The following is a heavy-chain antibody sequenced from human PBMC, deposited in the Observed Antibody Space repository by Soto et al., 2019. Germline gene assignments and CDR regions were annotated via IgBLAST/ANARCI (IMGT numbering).Heavy chain of an antibody. CDR2: IYYSGST. Sequence: SETLSLTCTVSGGSISSSSYYWGWIRQPPGKGLEWIGSIYYSGSTYYNPSLKSRVTISVDTSKNQFSLKLSSVTAADTAVYYCAREEKWLRYGIDYWGQGTLVTVSS. J-gene: IGHJ4*02. V-gene: IGHV4-39*02. CDR1: GGSISSSSYY. D-gene: IGHD5-12*01. CDR3: AREEKWLRYGIDY.